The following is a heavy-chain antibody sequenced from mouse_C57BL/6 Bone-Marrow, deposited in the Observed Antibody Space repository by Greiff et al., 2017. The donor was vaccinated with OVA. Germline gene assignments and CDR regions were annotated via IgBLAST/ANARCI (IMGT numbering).Heavy chain of an antibody. CDR1: GFNIKDYY. J-gene: IGHJ4*01. CDR3: TTDALDGYFLYYYAMDY. Sequence: EVQLQQSGAELVRPGASVKLSCTASGFNIKDYYMHWVKQRPEQGLEWIGRIDPENGDTEYAPKVQGNATMTADTSSNTAYLQLSSLTSEDTAVYYCTTDALDGYFLYYYAMDYWGQGTSVTVSS. CDR2: IDPENGDT. V-gene: IGHV14-1*01. D-gene: IGHD2-3*01.